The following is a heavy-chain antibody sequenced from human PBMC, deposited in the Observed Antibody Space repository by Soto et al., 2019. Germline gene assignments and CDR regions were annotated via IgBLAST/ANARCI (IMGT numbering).Heavy chain of an antibody. D-gene: IGHD2-15*01. CDR1: GFTFSDHY. Sequence: EVQLVESGGGLVQPGGSLRLSCAVSGFTFSDHYMDWVRQAPGKGLEWIGRTRDQANSHTTEYAASVKGRFTISRDDSKHSLYLQLNSLRTEDTAVYYCTSVYCTGGSCWTSAFDIWGQGTMVNVSS. V-gene: IGHV3-72*01. J-gene: IGHJ3*02. CDR3: TSVYCTGGSCWTSAFDI. CDR2: TRDQANSHTT.